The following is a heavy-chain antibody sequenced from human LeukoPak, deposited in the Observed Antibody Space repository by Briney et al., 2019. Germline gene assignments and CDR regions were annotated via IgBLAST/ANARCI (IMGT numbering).Heavy chain of an antibody. V-gene: IGHV4-34*01. Sequence: SETLSLTCAVYGGSFSGYYWSWIRQPPGKGLEWIGSIYYSGSTYYNPSLKSRVTISVDTSKNQFSLKLSSVTAADTAVYYCASLVVVPGSFDYWGQGTLVTVSS. CDR1: GGSFSGYY. D-gene: IGHD2-2*01. CDR2: IYYSGST. CDR3: ASLVVVPGSFDY. J-gene: IGHJ4*02.